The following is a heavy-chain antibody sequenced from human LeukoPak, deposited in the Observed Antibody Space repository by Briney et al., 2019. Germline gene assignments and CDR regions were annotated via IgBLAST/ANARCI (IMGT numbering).Heavy chain of an antibody. V-gene: IGHV4-39*07. J-gene: IGHJ3*02. CDR1: GGSISSSSNY. Sequence: KSSETLSLTCTVSGGSISSSSNYWAWIRQPPGKGLEWIGSIYYSGSTYYNPSLKSRVTISVDTSKNQFSLKLSSVTAADTAVYYCARSELSCSGGSCPTRYAFDIWGQGTVVTASS. CDR3: ARSELSCSGGSCPTRYAFDI. D-gene: IGHD2-15*01. CDR2: IYYSGST.